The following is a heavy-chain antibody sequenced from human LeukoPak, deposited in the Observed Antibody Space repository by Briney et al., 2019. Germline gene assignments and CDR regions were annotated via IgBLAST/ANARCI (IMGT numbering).Heavy chain of an antibody. D-gene: IGHD3-9*01. Sequence: KASETLSLTCTVSGGSISSSSYYWGWIRQPPGEGLEWIGSIYYSGSTYYNPSLKSRVTISVDTSKNQFSLKLSSVTAADTAVYYCARTNYDILTGYPLDYWGQGTLVTVSS. CDR3: ARTNYDILTGYPLDY. CDR1: GGSISSSSYY. V-gene: IGHV4-39*01. CDR2: IYYSGST. J-gene: IGHJ4*02.